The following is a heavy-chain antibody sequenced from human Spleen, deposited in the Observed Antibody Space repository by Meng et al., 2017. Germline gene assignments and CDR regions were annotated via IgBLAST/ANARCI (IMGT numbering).Heavy chain of an antibody. CDR2: ISSSSVII. Sequence: GGSLRLSCAASGFTFNDYYMGWIRQAPGKGLEWVSYISSSSVIIYYAVSVKDRFTISRDNAEKSLYLQMNSLRGEDSAVYYCAGRELEGAFDIWGQGTLVTVSS. CDR1: GFTFNDYY. D-gene: IGHD3-3*01. CDR3: AGRELEGAFDI. V-gene: IGHV3-11*04. J-gene: IGHJ3*02.